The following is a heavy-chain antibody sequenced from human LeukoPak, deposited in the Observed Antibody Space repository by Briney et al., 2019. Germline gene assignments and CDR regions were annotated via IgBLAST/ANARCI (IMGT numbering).Heavy chain of an antibody. CDR2: IIPIFGTA. CDR1: GHTFTVYY. J-gene: IGHJ4*02. CDR3: ARVGYGGNYDY. Sequence: SVKVSCKSSGHTFTVYYIHWVRQAPGQGLEWMGGIIPIFGTANYAQKFQGRVTITADKSTSTAYMELSSLRSEDTAVYYCARVGYGGNYDYWGQGTLVTVSS. D-gene: IGHD4-23*01. V-gene: IGHV1-69*06.